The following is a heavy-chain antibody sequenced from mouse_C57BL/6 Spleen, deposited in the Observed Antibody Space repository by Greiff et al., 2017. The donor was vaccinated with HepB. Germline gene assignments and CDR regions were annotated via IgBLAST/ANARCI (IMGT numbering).Heavy chain of an antibody. D-gene: IGHD4-1*01. J-gene: IGHJ4*01. CDR1: GYTFTDYY. CDR3: ARRTTGTRGAMDY. CDR2: INPYNGGT. V-gene: IGHV1-19*01. Sequence: VQLQQSGPVLVKPGASVKMSCKASGYTFTDYYMNWVKQSHGKSLEWIGVINPYNGGTSYNQKFKGKATLTVDKSSSTAYMELNSLTSEDSAVYYCARRTTGTRGAMDYWGQGTSVTVSS.